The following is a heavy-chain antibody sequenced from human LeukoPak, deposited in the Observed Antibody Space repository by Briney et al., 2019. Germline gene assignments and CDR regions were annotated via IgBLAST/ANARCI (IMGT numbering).Heavy chain of an antibody. V-gene: IGHV1-18*01. J-gene: IGHJ4*02. D-gene: IGHD2-2*01. CDR1: GYTFTSYG. Sequence: GASVKVSCKASGYTFTSYGISWVRQAPGQGLEWMGWISAYNGNTNYARKLQGRVTTTTDTSTSTAYMELRSLRSDDTAVYYCARGVFMSSTSDFDYWGQGTLVTVSS. CDR2: ISAYNGNT. CDR3: ARGVFMSSTSDFDY.